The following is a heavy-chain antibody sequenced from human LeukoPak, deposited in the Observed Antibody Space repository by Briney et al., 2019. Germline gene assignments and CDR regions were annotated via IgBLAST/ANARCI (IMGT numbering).Heavy chain of an antibody. V-gene: IGHV1-2*02. D-gene: IGHD6-6*01. CDR3: AKDGAAHNFAS. CDR2: INPNSGAT. Sequence: ASVKVSCKASGYTFTGYYIHWVRQAPGQGLEWMGWINPNSGATNYAQNFQGRVTMTRDTSISTAYVELSRLISDDTAVYYCAKDGAAHNFASWGQGTLVTVSS. J-gene: IGHJ4*02. CDR1: GYTFTGYY.